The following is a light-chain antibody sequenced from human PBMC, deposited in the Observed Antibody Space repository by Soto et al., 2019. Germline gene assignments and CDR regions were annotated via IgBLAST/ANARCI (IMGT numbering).Light chain of an antibody. J-gene: IGLJ3*02. CDR3: SSYTSSSTRV. CDR2: DVS. Sequence: QSALTQPASVSGSPGQSITISCTGTSSDVGGYNDVSWYQQHPGKAPKLMIYDVSNRPSGVSNRFSGSTSGKTASLTISGLPAEDEDDYYCSSYTSSSTRVFGGGTKLTVL. V-gene: IGLV2-14*01. CDR1: SSDVGGYND.